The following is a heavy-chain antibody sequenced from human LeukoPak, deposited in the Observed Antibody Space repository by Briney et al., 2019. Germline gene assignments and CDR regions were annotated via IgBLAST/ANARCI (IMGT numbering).Heavy chain of an antibody. D-gene: IGHD6-13*01. CDR2: IYHSGST. CDR1: GYSISSGYY. V-gene: IGHV4-38-2*02. CDR3: AGIAAAGTNWFDP. Sequence: SETLSLTCTVSGYSISSGYYWGWIRQPPGKGLEWIGSIYHSGSTYYNPSLKSRVTISVDTSKNQFSLKLSSVTAADTAVYYCAGIAAAGTNWFDPWGQGTLVTVSS. J-gene: IGHJ5*02.